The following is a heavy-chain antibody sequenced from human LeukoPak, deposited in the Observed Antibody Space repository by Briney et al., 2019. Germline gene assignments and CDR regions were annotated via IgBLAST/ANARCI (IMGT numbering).Heavy chain of an antibody. Sequence: PSETLSLTCTVSGGSISSSSYYWGWIRQPPGKGLEWIGSIYYSGSTYYNPSLKSRVTISVDTSKNQFSPKLSSVTAADTAVYYCARRGGYCSSTSCYIEYNWFDPWGQGTLVTVSS. D-gene: IGHD2-2*02. J-gene: IGHJ5*02. CDR3: ARRGGYCSSTSCYIEYNWFDP. CDR1: GGSISSSSYY. CDR2: IYYSGST. V-gene: IGHV4-39*01.